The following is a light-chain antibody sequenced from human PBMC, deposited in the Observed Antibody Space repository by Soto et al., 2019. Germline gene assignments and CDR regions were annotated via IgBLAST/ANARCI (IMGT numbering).Light chain of an antibody. CDR2: WAS. J-gene: IGKJ2*01. CDR3: QQYFSPPPT. V-gene: IGKV4-1*01. CDR1: QNILYGSNNRNS. Sequence: DIVMTQSPDSLAVSLGERATINCKSSQNILYGSNNRNSLAWFQQKPGQAPKLLIYWASTRESGVPDRFSGSGSGTDFTLTISSLQPEDVALYYCQQYFSPPPTFGQGTKLEI.